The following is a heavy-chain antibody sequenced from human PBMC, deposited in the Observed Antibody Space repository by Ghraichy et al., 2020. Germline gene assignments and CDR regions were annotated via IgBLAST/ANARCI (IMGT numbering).Heavy chain of an antibody. D-gene: IGHD6-13*01. V-gene: IGHV3-30-3*01. J-gene: IGHJ4*02. Sequence: GGSLRLSCAASGFTFSSYALHWVRQAPGKGLEWVAIISYDGTNKYYADSVKGRFTISRDTSKNTLYLQLNSLRTEDTAVYYCARGGQQLEVDYWGQGTLVTVSS. CDR3: ARGGQQLEVDY. CDR1: GFTFSSYA. CDR2: ISYDGTNK.